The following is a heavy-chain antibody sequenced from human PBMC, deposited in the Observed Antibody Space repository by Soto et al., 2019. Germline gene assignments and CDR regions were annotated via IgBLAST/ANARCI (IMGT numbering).Heavy chain of an antibody. Sequence: SETLSLTCTVSGGSISSSSYYWGWIRQPPGKGLEWIGSIYYSGSTYYNPSLKSRVTISVDTSKNQFSLRLSSVTAADTAVYYCARTRAVWFDPWGQGTLVTVSS. V-gene: IGHV4-39*01. D-gene: IGHD6-19*01. CDR2: IYYSGST. CDR3: ARTRAVWFDP. J-gene: IGHJ5*02. CDR1: GGSISSSSYY.